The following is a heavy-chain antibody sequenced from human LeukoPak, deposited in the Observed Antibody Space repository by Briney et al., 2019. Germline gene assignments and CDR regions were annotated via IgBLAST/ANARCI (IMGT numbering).Heavy chain of an antibody. J-gene: IGHJ4*02. Sequence: PSETLSLTCAVYGGSFSGYHCSWIRQPPGKGLEWIGEINHSGSTNYNPSLKSRVTISVDTSKNQFSLKVSSVTAADTAVYYCARGNYDYYDHWGQRTLVTVSS. CDR1: GGSFSGYH. D-gene: IGHD1-7*01. CDR3: ARGNYDYYDH. CDR2: INHSGST. V-gene: IGHV4-34*01.